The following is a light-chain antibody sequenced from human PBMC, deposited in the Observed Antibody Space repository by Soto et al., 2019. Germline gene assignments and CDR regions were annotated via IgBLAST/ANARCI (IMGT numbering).Light chain of an antibody. J-gene: IGLJ1*01. V-gene: IGLV2-8*01. CDR2: EIN. Sequence: ALTQPPSASGSPGQSVTISCTGTISDVGAYDYVSWYQQHPGKAPKLMIYEINKRPSGVPDRFSGSKSGNTASLTVSGLQAEDEADYYCSSFAGSNNFPYVFGTGTKVTVL. CDR1: ISDVGAYDY. CDR3: SSFAGSNNFPYV.